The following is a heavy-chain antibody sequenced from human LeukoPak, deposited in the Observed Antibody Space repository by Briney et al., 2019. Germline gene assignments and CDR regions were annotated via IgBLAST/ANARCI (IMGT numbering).Heavy chain of an antibody. CDR3: AGTTGYSYGNIDY. D-gene: IGHD5-18*01. CDR2: IHYSGNT. CDR1: GGSTSSSNYY. V-gene: IGHV4-39*01. Sequence: SETLSLTCTVSGGSTSSSNYYWGWIRQPPGKGLEWIGGIHYSGNTYYNPSLKSRVTISVDTSKNQFSLKLSSVTAADTAVYYCAGTTGYSYGNIDYWGQGTLVTVSS. J-gene: IGHJ4*02.